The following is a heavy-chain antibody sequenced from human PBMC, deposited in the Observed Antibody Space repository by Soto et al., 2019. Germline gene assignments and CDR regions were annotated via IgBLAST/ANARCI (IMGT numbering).Heavy chain of an antibody. J-gene: IGHJ6*02. CDR2: IYYSGST. D-gene: IGHD2-21*02. V-gene: IGHV4-59*01. CDR3: AIAYCGGDCSPYYYYYGMDV. CDR1: GGSTSSYY. Sequence: PSDTLSLTCPVSGGSTSSYYWSWIRQPPGKGLEWIGYIYYSGSTNYNPSLKSRVTISVDTSKNQFSLKLSSVTAADTAVYYCAIAYCGGDCSPYYYYYGMDVWGQGTTVTVSS.